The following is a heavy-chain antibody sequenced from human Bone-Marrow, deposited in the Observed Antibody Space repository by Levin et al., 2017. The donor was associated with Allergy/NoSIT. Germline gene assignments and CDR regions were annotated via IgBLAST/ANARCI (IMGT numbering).Heavy chain of an antibody. CDR2: INGSGRTI. Sequence: PGGSLRLSCAASGFPFSSYEMNWVRQAPGKGLEWVSYINGSGRTIYYADSLKGRFTISRDTSKNTLYLQMNSLRPEDTAVYYCAKDWYGGLMDVWGKGTTVTVSS. CDR1: GFPFSSYE. D-gene: IGHD3-10*01. CDR3: AKDWYGGLMDV. J-gene: IGHJ6*04. V-gene: IGHV3-48*03.